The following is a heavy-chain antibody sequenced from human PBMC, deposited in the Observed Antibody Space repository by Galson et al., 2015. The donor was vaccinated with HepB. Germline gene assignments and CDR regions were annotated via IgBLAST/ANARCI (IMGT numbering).Heavy chain of an antibody. Sequence: SVKVSCKASGYTFTSYAINWVRQAPGQGPECMGWINTNTGNPTYAQGFTGRFVFSLDISVSTAYLQISSLKAEDTAVYYCARERTMTEYLLYGRVSDYMDVWGKGTTVTVSS. CDR2: INTNTGNP. V-gene: IGHV7-4-1*02. CDR1: GYTFTSYA. D-gene: IGHD3-3*01. J-gene: IGHJ6*03. CDR3: ARERTMTEYLLYGRVSDYMDV.